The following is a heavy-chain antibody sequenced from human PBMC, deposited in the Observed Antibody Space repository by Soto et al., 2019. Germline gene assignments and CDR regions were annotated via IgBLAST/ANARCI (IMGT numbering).Heavy chain of an antibody. CDR1: GFTFSDYY. J-gene: IGHJ4*02. CDR3: ARENEQWVAADN. Sequence: GGSLRLSCAASGFTFSDYYMSWIRQAPGKGLEWVSYITSSGSTIYYADSVKGRFTISRDNAKNSLYLQMNSLRAEDTAVYYCARENEQWVAADNWGQGTLVTVSS. V-gene: IGHV3-11*01. D-gene: IGHD6-19*01. CDR2: ITSSGSTI.